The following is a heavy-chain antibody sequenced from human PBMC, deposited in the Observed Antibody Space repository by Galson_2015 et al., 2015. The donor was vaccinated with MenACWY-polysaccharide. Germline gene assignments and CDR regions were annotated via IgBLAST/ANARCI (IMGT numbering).Heavy chain of an antibody. CDR3: VGEYRGSFRFDY. D-gene: IGHD5-12*01. Sequence: SVKVSCKASEDTFTSQYLHWVREAPGQGLEYMGIINPSSGDARYAQKFQGRVTMTRDTSTSTVYIELSSLRSEDTAVYYCVGEYRGSFRFDYWGQGTLVTVSS. J-gene: IGHJ4*02. CDR2: INPSSGDA. V-gene: IGHV1-46*01. CDR1: EDTFTSQY.